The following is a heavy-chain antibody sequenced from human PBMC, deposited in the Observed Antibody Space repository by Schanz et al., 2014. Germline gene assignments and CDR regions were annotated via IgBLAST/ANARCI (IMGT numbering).Heavy chain of an antibody. Sequence: VQLVESGGGVVQPGRSLRLSCAVSGFTFSDSWMHWVRQAPGKGLVWVSRTSNDGSFTTFADSVKGRFTISRDNAKNTLYLQMNSLGAEDTAVYYCVRDTDYHFDYWGQGTLVTVSS. D-gene: IGHD4-17*01. V-gene: IGHV3-74*01. CDR2: TSNDGSFT. CDR1: GFTFSDSW. J-gene: IGHJ4*02. CDR3: VRDTDYHFDY.